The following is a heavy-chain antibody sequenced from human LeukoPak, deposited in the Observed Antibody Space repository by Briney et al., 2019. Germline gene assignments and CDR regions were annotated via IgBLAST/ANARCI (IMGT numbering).Heavy chain of an antibody. CDR2: TYYRSKWYN. V-gene: IGHV6-1*01. CDR3: ARTDHWSDVFDF. CDR1: GDSVSSNSAA. D-gene: IGHD1-1*01. Sequence: SQTLSLTCAISGDSVSSNSAAWNWIRQSPSRGLEWLGRTYYRSKWYNDYAVSVKSRITINPDTSENQFSLHLTSVTPEDTAVYYCARTDHWSDVFDFWGQGTLVTVSS. J-gene: IGHJ4*02.